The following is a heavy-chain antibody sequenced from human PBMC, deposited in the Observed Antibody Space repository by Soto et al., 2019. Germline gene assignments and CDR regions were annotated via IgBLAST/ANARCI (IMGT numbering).Heavy chain of an antibody. V-gene: IGHV3-23*01. CDR2: ISGSGGST. CDR3: AKDRSWYCSSTSCYHPHGMDV. Sequence: RRLSCAASGFTFSSYAMSWVRQAPGKGLEWVSAISGSGGSTYYADSVKGRFTISRDNSKNTLYLQMNSLRAEDTAVYYCAKDRSWYCSSTSCYHPHGMDVWGQGTTVTVSS. D-gene: IGHD2-2*01. CDR1: GFTFSSYA. J-gene: IGHJ6*02.